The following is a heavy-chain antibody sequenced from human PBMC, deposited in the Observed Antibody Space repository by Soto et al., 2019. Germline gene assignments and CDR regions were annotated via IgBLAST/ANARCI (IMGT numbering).Heavy chain of an antibody. V-gene: IGHV4-59*08. D-gene: IGHD3-10*01. Sequence: SETLSLTCTVSGGSISSYYWSWFRQSPGKRMEWIGYVHHSWGSSYNPSLQSRVAISLDTSKSQFSLKVTSVTATDTAVYYCERQGFGPLHGLVDVWGQGTTVTVSS. J-gene: IGHJ6*02. CDR1: GGSISSYY. CDR2: VHHSWGS. CDR3: ERQGFGPLHGLVDV.